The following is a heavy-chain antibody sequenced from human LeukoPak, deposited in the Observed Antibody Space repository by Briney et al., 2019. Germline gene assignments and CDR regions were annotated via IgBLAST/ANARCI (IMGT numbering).Heavy chain of an antibody. D-gene: IGHD3-22*01. CDR3: ARPYYYDSRIDP. CDR2: MYYSGST. J-gene: IGHJ5*02. CDR1: GGSISSGDYY. V-gene: IGHV4-30-4*01. Sequence: PSETLSLTCTVSGGSISSGDYYWSWIRQPPGKGLEWIAYMYYSGSTYYNPSLKSRVTMSADTSKNQLSVKLSSVTAADTAVYYCARPYYYDSRIDPWGQGILVTVSS.